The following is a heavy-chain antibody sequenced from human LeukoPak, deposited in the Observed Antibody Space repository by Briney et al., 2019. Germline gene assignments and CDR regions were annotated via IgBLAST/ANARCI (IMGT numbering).Heavy chain of an antibody. CDR2: IKQDGSEK. V-gene: IGHV3-7*01. J-gene: IGHJ6*03. CDR1: GFTFSSYW. Sequence: PGGSLRLSCAASGFTFSSYWMSWVRQAPGKGLEGVANIKQDGSEKYYVDSVKGRFTISRDNAKNSLYLQMNSLRAEDTAVYYCARGRRPYYYYMDVWGKGTTVTVSS. D-gene: IGHD1-1*01. CDR3: ARGRRPYYYYMDV.